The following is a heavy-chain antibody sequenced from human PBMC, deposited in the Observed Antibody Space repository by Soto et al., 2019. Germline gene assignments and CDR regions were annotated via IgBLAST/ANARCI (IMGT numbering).Heavy chain of an antibody. V-gene: IGHV3-74*01. CDR1: GFTFSSYS. CDR3: AIRASYYDSSGYFDY. Sequence: GSLRLSCAASGFTFSSYSMNWVRQAPGKGLVWVSRINSDGSSTSYADSVKGRFTISRDNAKNTLYLQMNSLRAEDTAVYYCAIRASYYDSSGYFDYWGQRTPVTVSS. D-gene: IGHD3-22*01. J-gene: IGHJ4*02. CDR2: INSDGSST.